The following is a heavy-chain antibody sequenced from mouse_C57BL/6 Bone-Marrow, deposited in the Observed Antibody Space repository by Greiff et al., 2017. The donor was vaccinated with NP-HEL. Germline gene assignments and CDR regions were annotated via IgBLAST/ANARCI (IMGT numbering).Heavy chain of an antibody. Sequence: QVQLQQSGAELVKPGASVQISCKASGYAFSRYWMNWVKQRPGKGLEWIGQIYPGDGDINYNGKFKGKATLTADKASSTAYMQLSSLTSEDSAVYFCAKDWNYFDYWGQGTTLTVSS. CDR2: IYPGDGDI. J-gene: IGHJ2*01. CDR3: AKDWNYFDY. D-gene: IGHD4-1*01. CDR1: GYAFSRYW. V-gene: IGHV1-80*01.